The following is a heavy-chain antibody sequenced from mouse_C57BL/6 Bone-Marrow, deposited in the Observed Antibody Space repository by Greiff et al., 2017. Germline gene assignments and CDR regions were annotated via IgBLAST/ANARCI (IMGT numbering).Heavy chain of an antibody. D-gene: IGHD1-1*01. Sequence: VQLQQSGPELVKPGASVKISCKASGYSFTGYYMHWVKQSPEKSLEWIGEINPSTGGTSYNQKFKGKATLTVDKSSSTAYMQLKSLTSEDSAVYYCARALREAYWGQGALVTVSA. V-gene: IGHV1-43*01. CDR3: ARALREAY. CDR1: GYSFTGYY. J-gene: IGHJ3*01. CDR2: INPSTGGT.